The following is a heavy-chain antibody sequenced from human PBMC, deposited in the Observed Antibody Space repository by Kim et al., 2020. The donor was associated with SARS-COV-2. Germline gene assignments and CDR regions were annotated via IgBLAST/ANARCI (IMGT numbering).Heavy chain of an antibody. D-gene: IGHD3-22*01. CDR1: GFTFSSYE. CDR3: ARVMYYYDSSAYYVRPSYYAMDV. CDR2: ISSSGSTI. J-gene: IGHJ6*02. V-gene: IGHV3-48*03. Sequence: GGSLRLSCAASGFTFSSYEMKWVRQAPGKGLEWVSYISSSGSTIYYADSVKGRFTISRDNAKNSLYLQMNILRAEDTAVYYCARVMYYYDSSAYYVRPSYYAMDVWGQGTTVTVSS.